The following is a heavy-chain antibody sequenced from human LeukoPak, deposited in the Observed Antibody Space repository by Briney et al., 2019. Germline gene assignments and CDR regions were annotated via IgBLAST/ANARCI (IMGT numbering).Heavy chain of an antibody. CDR3: AKAATQWLLPSYYYMDV. CDR2: ISGSGGST. J-gene: IGHJ6*03. V-gene: IGHV3-23*01. Sequence: QPGGSLRLSCAASGFTFSSYAMSWVRQAPGKGLEWVSAISGSGGSTYYADSVKGRFTISRDNSKNTLYLQMNSLRAEDTAVYYCAKAATQWLLPSYYYMDVWGKGTTVTVSS. CDR1: GFTFSSYA. D-gene: IGHD3-22*01.